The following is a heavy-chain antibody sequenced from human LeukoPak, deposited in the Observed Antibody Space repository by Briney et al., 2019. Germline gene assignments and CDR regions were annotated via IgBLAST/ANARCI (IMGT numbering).Heavy chain of an antibody. Sequence: GGSLRLSCAASGFTFSSYGMHWVRQAPGKGLEWVAFIRYDGSNKYYADSVKGRFTISRDNSKNTLYLQMNSLRAEDTAVYYCAKDASLRGGYSIDYYYYYMDVWGQGTLVTVSS. CDR3: AKDASLRGGYSIDYYYYYMDV. V-gene: IGHV3-30*02. CDR2: IRYDGSNK. CDR1: GFTFSSYG. D-gene: IGHD4-11*01. J-gene: IGHJ6*03.